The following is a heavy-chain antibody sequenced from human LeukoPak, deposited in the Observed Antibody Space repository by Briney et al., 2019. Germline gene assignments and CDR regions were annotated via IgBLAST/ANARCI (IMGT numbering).Heavy chain of an antibody. V-gene: IGHV4-59*08. CDR2: ILYSGST. CDR3: ATNAGPAALDAVDI. D-gene: IGHD2-2*01. CDR1: GGSISNHY. J-gene: IGHJ3*02. Sequence: PSEALSLTCTVSGGSISNHYWSWIRQPPGERLEWIGYILYSGSTNYNPSLKSRVAISVDMSKTQFSLKLSSVTAADTAVYYCATNAGPAALDAVDIWGQGTMVTVSS.